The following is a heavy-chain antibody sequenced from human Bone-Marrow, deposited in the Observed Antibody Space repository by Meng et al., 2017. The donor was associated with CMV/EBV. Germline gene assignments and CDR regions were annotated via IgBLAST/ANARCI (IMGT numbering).Heavy chain of an antibody. CDR3: ARVDCSSTSCYTLYY. CDR2: ISGSGGST. J-gene: IGHJ4*02. CDR1: GFTFSSYA. D-gene: IGHD2-2*02. V-gene: IGHV3-23*01. Sequence: GESLKISCAASGFTFSSYAMSWVRQAPGKGLEWVSAISGSGGSTYYADSVKGRFTISRDNAKNSLYLQMNSLRAEDTAVYYCARVDCSSTSCYTLYYWGQGTLVTVSS.